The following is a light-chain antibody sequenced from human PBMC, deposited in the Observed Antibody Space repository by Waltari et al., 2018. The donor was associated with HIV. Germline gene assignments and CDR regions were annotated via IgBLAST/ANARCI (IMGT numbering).Light chain of an antibody. CDR3: CSYAGDSNYV. Sequence: QSALTQPASVSGSLGQSISISCSGSSSDLGLYNLVSWYQVSPGKAPKLIIHEVNKRPSVVSDRFSGSKSGKTASLTISGLQTDDEADYYCCSYAGDSNYVFGTGTKVTVL. CDR2: EVN. CDR1: SSDLGLYNL. V-gene: IGLV2-23*02. J-gene: IGLJ1*01.